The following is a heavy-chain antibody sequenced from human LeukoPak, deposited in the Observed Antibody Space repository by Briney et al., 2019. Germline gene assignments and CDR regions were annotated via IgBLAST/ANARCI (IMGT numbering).Heavy chain of an antibody. CDR2: ISYDGSNK. J-gene: IGHJ3*02. Sequence: GGSLRLSCAASGFTFSSYGMHWVRQAPGKGLEWVAVISYDGSNKYYADSVKGRFTISRDNSKNTLYLQMNSLRAEDTAVYYCAKEVPNKPYIAAAGTRGAFDIWGQGTMVTVSS. CDR1: GFTFSSYG. D-gene: IGHD6-13*01. V-gene: IGHV3-30*18. CDR3: AKEVPNKPYIAAAGTRGAFDI.